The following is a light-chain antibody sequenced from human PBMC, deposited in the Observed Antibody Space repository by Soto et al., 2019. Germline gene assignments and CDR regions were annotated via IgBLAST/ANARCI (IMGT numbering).Light chain of an antibody. Sequence: DIQMTQSPSSLSASVGDRVTITCRASENIRTYLNWYQQEPRKAPKLLIYAASTLQGGVPSRFSGSGSGTEFTLTISSLQPEDFATYYCQQTYTTPYTFGQGTKLEIK. CDR2: AAS. V-gene: IGKV1-39*01. J-gene: IGKJ2*01. CDR3: QQTYTTPYT. CDR1: ENIRTY.